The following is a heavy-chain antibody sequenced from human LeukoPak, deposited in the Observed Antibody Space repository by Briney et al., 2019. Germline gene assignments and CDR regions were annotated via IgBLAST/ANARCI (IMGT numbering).Heavy chain of an antibody. CDR3: ARHFQSGSYYWFDP. J-gene: IGHJ5*02. V-gene: IGHV4-59*08. CDR2: IYYSGST. Sequence: PSETLSLTCTVSGGSISSYYWSWIRQPPGKGLEWIGYIYYSGSTNYNPSLKSRVTISVDTSKNQFSLKLSSVTAADTAVYYCARHFQSGSYYWFDPWGQGTLVTVSS. CDR1: GGSISSYY. D-gene: IGHD3-10*01.